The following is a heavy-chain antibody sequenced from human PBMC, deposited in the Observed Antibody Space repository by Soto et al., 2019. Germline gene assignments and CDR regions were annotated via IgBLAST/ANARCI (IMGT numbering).Heavy chain of an antibody. CDR1: GDNFTRSL. V-gene: IGHV5-10-1*01. CDR2: IDPSDSYT. D-gene: IGHD3-10*01. CDR3: ARHRHYGSGSTQNLSDP. J-gene: IGHJ5*02. Sequence: PGESLNISCTVSGDNFTRSLSSWVLQMPGKGLEWMGRIDPSDSYTNYSPSFQGHVTISADKSISTAYLQWSSLKASDTAMYYCARHRHYGSGSTQNLSDPWGQGTPVTVSS.